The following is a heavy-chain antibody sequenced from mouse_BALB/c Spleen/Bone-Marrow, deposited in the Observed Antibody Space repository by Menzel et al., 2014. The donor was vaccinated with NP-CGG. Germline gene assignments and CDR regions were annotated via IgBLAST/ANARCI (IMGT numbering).Heavy chain of an antibody. Sequence: VQLQQSGPELVEPGASVKTSCKASGYSFTSYYIHWVKQRPGQGLEWIGWIYPGDGSSKYNEKFKGKTTLTADKSSSTVYMLISSLTSEDSAIYFCARGSSFSYWYFDVWGAGTTVTVSS. D-gene: IGHD1-1*01. CDR3: ARGSSFSYWYFDV. V-gene: IGHV1S56*01. CDR2: IYPGDGSS. CDR1: GYSFTSYY. J-gene: IGHJ1*01.